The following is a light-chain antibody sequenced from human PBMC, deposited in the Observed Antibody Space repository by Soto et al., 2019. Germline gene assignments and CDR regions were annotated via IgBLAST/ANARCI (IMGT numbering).Light chain of an antibody. CDR1: SSNIGNNY. Sequence: QSVLIQRPSVSGTPGQRVTISCSGSSSNIGNNYLYWYHQLPGAAPKLLIYTNDQRPSGVPDRFSGSKSGTSASLAISGLRSEDEADYYCATWDDTLTGVVFGGGTKLTVL. CDR2: TND. V-gene: IGLV1-47*01. J-gene: IGLJ3*02. CDR3: ATWDDTLTGVV.